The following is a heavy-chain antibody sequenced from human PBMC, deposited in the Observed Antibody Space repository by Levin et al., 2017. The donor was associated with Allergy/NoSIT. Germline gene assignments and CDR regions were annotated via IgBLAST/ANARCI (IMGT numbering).Heavy chain of an antibody. D-gene: IGHD3-22*01. CDR1: GGSFSGYY. V-gene: IGHV4-34*01. J-gene: IGHJ4*02. CDR3: ARLYYDSSGYYYNYFDY. Sequence: GSLRLSCAVYGGSFSGYYWSWIRQPPGKGLEWIGEINHSGSTNYNPSLKSRVTISVDTSKNQFSLKLSSVTAADTAVYYCARLYYDSSGYYYNYFDYWGQGTLVTVSS. CDR2: INHSGST.